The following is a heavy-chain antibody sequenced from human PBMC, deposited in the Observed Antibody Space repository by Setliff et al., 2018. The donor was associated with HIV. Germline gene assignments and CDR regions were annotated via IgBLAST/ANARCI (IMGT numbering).Heavy chain of an antibody. J-gene: IGHJ6*03. D-gene: IGHD2-21*01. CDR1: GGSISSGHYY. Sequence: NPSETLSLTCTVSGGSISSGHYYWSWIRQPAGKGLEWIGHIYSSGSTNYNPSLKSRVTISVDTSKNQFSLKLSSVTAADTAVYYCAKQYCGGDCYSDSYYYMDVWGKGTTVTVSS. V-gene: IGHV4-61*09. CDR2: IYSSGST. CDR3: AKQYCGGDCYSDSYYYMDV.